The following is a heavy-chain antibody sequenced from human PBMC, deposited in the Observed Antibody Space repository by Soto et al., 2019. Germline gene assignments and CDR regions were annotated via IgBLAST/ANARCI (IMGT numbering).Heavy chain of an antibody. CDR2: ISAYNGNT. D-gene: IGHD4-17*01. V-gene: IGHV1-18*01. Sequence: ASVKVSCKASGYTFTSYGISWVRQAPGQGLEWMGWISAYNGNTNYAQKLQGRVTMTTDTSTSTAYMELRSLRSDDTAVYYCARDQWVTTKDYYYYMDVWGKGTTVTVSS. CDR1: GYTFTSYG. CDR3: ARDQWVTTKDYYYYMDV. J-gene: IGHJ6*03.